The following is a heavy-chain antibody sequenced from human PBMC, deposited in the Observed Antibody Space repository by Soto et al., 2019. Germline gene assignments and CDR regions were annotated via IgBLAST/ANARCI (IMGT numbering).Heavy chain of an antibody. J-gene: IGHJ4*02. Sequence: QITLKESGPTLVKPTQPLTLTCSFSGFSLTNSGVGVGWIRQPPGKALEWLAFIYWDDEKHYRPSLQSRLTVTKATAKQQGVLTTTNMDPVYTATYYCGPTRSTPCYGGGGDVDYWGQGTLVIVSS. D-gene: IGHD3-16*01. CDR2: IYWDDEK. V-gene: IGHV2-5*02. CDR3: GPTRSTPCYGGGGDVDY. CDR1: GFSLTNSGVG.